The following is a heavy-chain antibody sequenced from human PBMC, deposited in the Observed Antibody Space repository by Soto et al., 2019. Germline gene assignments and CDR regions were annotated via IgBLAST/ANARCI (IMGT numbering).Heavy chain of an antibody. V-gene: IGHV3-23*01. J-gene: IGHJ2*01. CDR1: GFTFSSYA. Sequence: GGSLRLSCAASGFTFSSYATTWVRQTPGKGLEWVSAISGSGVSRYYADSVKGRFTISRDNSKNTLYLQMSSLRADDTAVYYCAKGSSKGAYTYEVRYWYFDLWGRGTLVTVSS. CDR2: ISGSGVSR. D-gene: IGHD5-18*01. CDR3: AKGSSKGAYTYEVRYWYFDL.